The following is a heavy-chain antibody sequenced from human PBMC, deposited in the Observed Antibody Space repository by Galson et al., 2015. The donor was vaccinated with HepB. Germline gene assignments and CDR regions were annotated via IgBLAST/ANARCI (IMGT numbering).Heavy chain of an antibody. CDR3: ARVSPLRSSGWYYFDY. CDR1: GFTVSSNY. V-gene: IGHV3-66*02. Sequence: SLRLSCAASGFTVSSNYMSWVRQAPGKGLDWVSVIYSGGSTYYADSVKGRFTISRDNSKNTLYLQMNSLRAEDTAVYYCARVSPLRSSGWYYFDYWGQGTLVTVSS. CDR2: IYSGGST. D-gene: IGHD6-19*01. J-gene: IGHJ4*02.